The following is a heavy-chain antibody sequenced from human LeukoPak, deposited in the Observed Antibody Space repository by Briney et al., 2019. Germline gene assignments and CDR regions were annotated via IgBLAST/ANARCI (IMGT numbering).Heavy chain of an antibody. D-gene: IGHD3-3*01. CDR2: ISYDGSNK. CDR3: AKFGEGYHADY. V-gene: IGHV3-30*18. Sequence: GVSLRLSCAASGFTFSSYGMYWVRQAPGKGLECMAVISYDGSNKYYADSVKGRFTIPGDNSKNTLYLQMNSLRAEDTAVYYCAKFGEGYHADYWGQGTLVTVS. J-gene: IGHJ4*02. CDR1: GFTFSSYG.